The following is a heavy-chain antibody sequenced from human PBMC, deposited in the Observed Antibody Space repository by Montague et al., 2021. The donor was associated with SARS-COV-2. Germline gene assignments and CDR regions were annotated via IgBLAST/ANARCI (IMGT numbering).Heavy chain of an antibody. CDR1: GGSISSSSYY. Sequence: SLVHTVSGGSISSSSYYWGWIRQPPGKGLEWIGSIYYSGSTYYNPSLKSRVTISVDTSKNQFSLKLSSVTAADTAVYYCARHGKARIAMIVVVIGYCDYGGQGTLVTVSS. J-gene: IGHJ4*02. CDR3: ARHGKARIAMIVVVIGYCDY. CDR2: IYYSGST. V-gene: IGHV4-39*01. D-gene: IGHD3-22*01.